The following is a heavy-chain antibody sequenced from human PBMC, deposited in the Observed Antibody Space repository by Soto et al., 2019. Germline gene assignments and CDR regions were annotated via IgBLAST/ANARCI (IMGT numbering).Heavy chain of an antibody. D-gene: IGHD2-15*01. CDR2: ISDDGSKK. CDR1: GFTFSTYG. V-gene: IGHV3-30*03. J-gene: IGHJ4*02. CDR3: ARDRGSYNGIFDY. Sequence: QVQLVESGGGVVQPGGSLRLSCAASGFTFSTYGMHWVRQAPGKGLEWVALISDDGSKKYYIDSVKGRFIISRDNSKNTLYLQMTNLSAEDTAVYYCARDRGSYNGIFDYWGQGTLVTVSS.